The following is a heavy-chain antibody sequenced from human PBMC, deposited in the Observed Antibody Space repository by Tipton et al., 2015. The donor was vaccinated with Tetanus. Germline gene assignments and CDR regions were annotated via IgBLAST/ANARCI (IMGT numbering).Heavy chain of an antibody. CDR2: IRQDGSDK. V-gene: IGHV3-7*01. J-gene: IGHJ4*02. CDR3: ARDRYDCCGYYEAAFDY. D-gene: IGHD3-22*01. Sequence: GSLRLSCAASGFTFSNYWMTWVRQAPGKGLQWVASIRQDGSDKYYLDSVKGRFTISRDNAKSSLYLQMDTLRAEDTAVYYCARDRYDCCGYYEAAFDYWGQGSLVTVSS. CDR1: GFTFSNYW.